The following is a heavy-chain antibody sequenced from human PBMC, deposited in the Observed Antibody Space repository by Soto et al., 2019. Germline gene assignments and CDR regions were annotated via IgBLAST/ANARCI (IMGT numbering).Heavy chain of an antibody. CDR2: IWYDGSNK. CDR3: ARDPRGRNWFDP. J-gene: IGHJ5*02. CDR1: GFTFSSYG. D-gene: IGHD2-15*01. Sequence: QVQLVESGGGVVQPGRSLRLSCAASGFTFSSYGMHWVRQAPGKGLEWVAVIWYDGSNKYYADSVKGRFTISRDNSKNTLSLQMNSLRAEHTAVYYCARDPRGRNWFDPWGQGTLVTVSS. V-gene: IGHV3-33*01.